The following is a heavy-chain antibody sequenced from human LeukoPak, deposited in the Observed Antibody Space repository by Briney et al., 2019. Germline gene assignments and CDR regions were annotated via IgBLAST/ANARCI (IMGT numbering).Heavy chain of an antibody. V-gene: IGHV1-18*01. CDR1: GYTFTSYG. CDR3: ARDHNWGPDY. J-gene: IGHJ4*02. D-gene: IGHD7-27*01. Sequence: ASVKVSCKASGYTFTSYGISWVRQAPGQGLEWMGWISPFNGNTNYAQKFQGRVSLTRDTSISTAYMELSRLTSDDTAVYYCARDHNWGPDYWGQGTLVSVPS. CDR2: ISPFNGNT.